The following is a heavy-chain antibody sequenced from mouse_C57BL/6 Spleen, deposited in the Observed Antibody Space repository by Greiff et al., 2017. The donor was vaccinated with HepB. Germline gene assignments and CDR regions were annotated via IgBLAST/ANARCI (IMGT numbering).Heavy chain of an antibody. CDR2: IYPGDGDT. Sequence: QVQLQQSGPELVKPGASVKISCKASGYAFSSSWMNWVKQRPGKGLEWIGRIYPGDGDTNYNGKFKGKATLTADKSSSTAYMQLSSLTSEDSAVYFCASWTTVRYFDYWGQGTTLTVSS. J-gene: IGHJ2*01. V-gene: IGHV1-82*01. D-gene: IGHD1-1*01. CDR3: ASWTTVRYFDY. CDR1: GYAFSSSW.